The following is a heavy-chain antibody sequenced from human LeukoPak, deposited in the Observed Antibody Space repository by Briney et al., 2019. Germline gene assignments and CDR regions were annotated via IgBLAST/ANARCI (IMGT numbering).Heavy chain of an antibody. Sequence: GGSLRLSCAASGFTFSSYWMRWVRQAPGKGLVWVSRVNTDGSSTSYADSVKGRFTVSRDNAKSTLYLQMNSLRAEDTAVYYCARGSYSSSWYSVYYWGQGTLVTVSS. CDR1: GFTFSSYW. J-gene: IGHJ4*02. V-gene: IGHV3-74*01. CDR2: VNTDGSST. D-gene: IGHD6-13*01. CDR3: ARGSYSSSWYSVYY.